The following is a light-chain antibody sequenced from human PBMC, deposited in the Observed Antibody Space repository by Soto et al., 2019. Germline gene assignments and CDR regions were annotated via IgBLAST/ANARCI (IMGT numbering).Light chain of an antibody. V-gene: IGLV2-14*01. CDR2: EVS. CDR3: FSYTSSGTYV. J-gene: IGLJ1*01. CDR1: SSDVGNYKY. Sequence: QSALTQPASVSGSPGQSITISCTGTSSDVGNYKYVSWYQQHPGKAPKLMIYEVSNRPSGVSNRFSGSKSGNTASLTISGLQAEDETDYYCFSYTSSGTYVFXTGTKV.